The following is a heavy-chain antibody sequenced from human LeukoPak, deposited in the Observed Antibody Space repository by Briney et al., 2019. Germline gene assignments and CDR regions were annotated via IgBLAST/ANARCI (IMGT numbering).Heavy chain of an antibody. J-gene: IGHJ5*02. CDR2: INHSGST. D-gene: IGHD3-10*01. CDR3: ARHGSSRLHGGWQKRGGFDP. V-gene: IGHV4-34*01. CDR1: GGSFSGYY. Sequence: SETLSLTCAVYGGSFSGYYWSWIRQPPGKGLEWIGEINHSGSTNYSPSLKSRVTISVDTSKNQFSLKLSSVTAADTAVYYCARHGSSRLHGGWQKRGGFDPWGQGTLVTVSS.